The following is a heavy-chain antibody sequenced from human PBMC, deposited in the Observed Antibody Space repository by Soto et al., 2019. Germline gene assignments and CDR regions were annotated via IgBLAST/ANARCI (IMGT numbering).Heavy chain of an antibody. CDR1: GFTFSSYW. D-gene: IGHD6-13*01. J-gene: IGHJ4*02. CDR3: ARDARYISRSWPQRYYFDY. Sequence: GSLRLSCAASGFTFSSYWMSWVRQAPGKGLEWVANIKQDGSEKYYVDSVKGRFTISRDNAKNSLYLQMNSLRAEDTAVYYCARDARYISRSWPQRYYFDYWGQGTLVTVSS. V-gene: IGHV3-7*01. CDR2: IKQDGSEK.